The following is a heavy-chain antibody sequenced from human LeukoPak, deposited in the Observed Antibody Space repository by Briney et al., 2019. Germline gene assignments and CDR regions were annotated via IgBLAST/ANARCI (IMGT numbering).Heavy chain of an antibody. D-gene: IGHD3-22*01. J-gene: IGHJ6*02. CDR3: ARGGQYYYDSSGYPGPYYGMDV. V-gene: IGHV3-30-3*01. CDR2: ISYDGSNK. CDR1: GFTFSSYA. Sequence: GGSLRLSCAASGFTFSSYAMHWVRQAPGKGLEWVAVISYDGSNKYYADSVKGRFTISRDNSKNTLYLQMNSLRAEDTAVYYCARGGQYYYDSSGYPGPYYGMDVWGQGTTVTVSS.